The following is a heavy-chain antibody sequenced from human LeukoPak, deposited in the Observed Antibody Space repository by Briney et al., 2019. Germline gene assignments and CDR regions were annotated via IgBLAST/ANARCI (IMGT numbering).Heavy chain of an antibody. J-gene: IGHJ4*02. Sequence: GGSLRLSCAAFGFTVSSNYMSWVRQAPGKGLEWVSVIYSGSSTYYADSVKGRFTISRDNSKNTLYLQMNSLRAEDTAVYYCARGGSTSARHFDYWGQGTLVTVSS. CDR3: ARGGSTSARHFDY. V-gene: IGHV3-53*01. CDR2: IYSGSST. CDR1: GFTVSSNY. D-gene: IGHD2-2*01.